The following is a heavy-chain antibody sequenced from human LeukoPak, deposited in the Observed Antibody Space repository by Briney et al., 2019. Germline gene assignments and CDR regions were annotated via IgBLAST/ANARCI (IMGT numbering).Heavy chain of an antibody. V-gene: IGHV1-24*01. J-gene: IGHJ5*02. CDR3: ATLLWFGELFGWFDP. CDR1: GYTLTELS. Sequence: GASVKVSCKVSGYTLTELSMHWVRQAPGKGLEWMGGFDPEDGETIYAQKFQGRVTMTEETSTDTAYMELSSLRSEDTAVYYCATLLWFGELFGWFDPWGQGTLVTVSS. D-gene: IGHD3-10*01. CDR2: FDPEDGET.